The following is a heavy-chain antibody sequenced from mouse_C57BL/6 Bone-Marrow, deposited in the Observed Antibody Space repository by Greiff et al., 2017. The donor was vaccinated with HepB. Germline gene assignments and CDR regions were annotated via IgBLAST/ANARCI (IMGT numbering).Heavy chain of an antibody. J-gene: IGHJ1*01. CDR1: GYTFTSYW. D-gene: IGHD1-1*01. V-gene: IGHV1-69*01. Sequence: VQLQQPGAELVMPGASVKLSCKASGYTFTSYWMHWVKQRPGQGLEWIGEIDPSDSYTNYNQKFKGKSTLTVDKSSSTAYMQLSSLTSEDSAVYYCGGLRVDYYWYFGGWGAGTPVTVSS. CDR2: IDPSDSYT. CDR3: GGLRVDYYWYFGG.